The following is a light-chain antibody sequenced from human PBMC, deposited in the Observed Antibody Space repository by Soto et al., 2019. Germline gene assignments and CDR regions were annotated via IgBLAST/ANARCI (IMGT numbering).Light chain of an antibody. Sequence: QSVLTQPPSASGTPGQRVTISCSGSSSNIGSNYVYWYQQLPGTAPKLLIYRNNQRPSGVPDRFSGSKSGTSASLAISGLRSADEADYYCAAWDDSLSAWVFGGGTQLT. V-gene: IGLV1-47*01. CDR1: SSNIGSNY. J-gene: IGLJ3*02. CDR3: AAWDDSLSAWV. CDR2: RNN.